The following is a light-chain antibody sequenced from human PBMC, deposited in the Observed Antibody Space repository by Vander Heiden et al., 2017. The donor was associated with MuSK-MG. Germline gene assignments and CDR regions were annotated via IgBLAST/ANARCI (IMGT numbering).Light chain of an antibody. J-gene: IGLJ3*02. CDR2: RND. Sequence: QSVLTQPSSASGTPGQRVTISCSGSSSNVGSNSVYWYQHLPGTAPKLLIYRNDQRPSGVPDRLIKSGTSASLAISGLWSEDEADYFCAAWDDSLSVRVFGGGTKLTVL. V-gene: IGLV1-47*03. CDR3: AAWDDSLSVRV. CDR1: SSNVGSNS.